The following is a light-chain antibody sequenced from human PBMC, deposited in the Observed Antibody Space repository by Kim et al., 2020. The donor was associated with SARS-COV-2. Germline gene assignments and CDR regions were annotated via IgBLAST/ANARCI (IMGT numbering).Light chain of an antibody. J-gene: IGKJ1*01. CDR2: GAS. CDR1: QDIRLD. Sequence: ASVEDRVTITCQASQDIRLDLSWYHLKPGKAPKLLIYGASSLQTGVPSRFSGSGSGTDFTLTISGLQPEDFATYFCLQDNNYPWTFGQGTKVDIK. V-gene: IGKV1-6*01. CDR3: LQDNNYPWT.